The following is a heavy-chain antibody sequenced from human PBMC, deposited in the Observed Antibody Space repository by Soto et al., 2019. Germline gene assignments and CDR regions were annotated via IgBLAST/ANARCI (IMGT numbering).Heavy chain of an antibody. J-gene: IGHJ5*02. D-gene: IGHD6-13*01. Sequence: SETLSLTCAVYGGSFSGYYWSWIRQPPGKGLEWIGGINHSGSTNYNPSLKSRVTISVDTSKNSLYLQMNSLRAEDTAVYYCVGQGGSRLNWFDPWGQGTLVTVS. CDR1: GGSFSGYY. V-gene: IGHV4-34*01. CDR2: INHSGST. CDR3: VGQGGSRLNWFDP.